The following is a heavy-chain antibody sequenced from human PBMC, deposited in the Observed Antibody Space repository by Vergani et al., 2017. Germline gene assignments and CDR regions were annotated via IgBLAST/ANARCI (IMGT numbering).Heavy chain of an antibody. Sequence: QVQLVQSGAGVKKPGASVKVSCKASGYTFTGYYMHWVRQAPGQGLEWMGWINPNSGGTNYAQKFQGRVTMTRDTSISTAYMELSRLRSDDTAVYYCAREVGSYYPRSHYYYGMDVWGQGTTVTVSS. V-gene: IGHV1-2*02. CDR3: AREVGSYYPRSHYYYGMDV. J-gene: IGHJ6*02. CDR2: INPNSGGT. D-gene: IGHD1-26*01. CDR1: GYTFTGYY.